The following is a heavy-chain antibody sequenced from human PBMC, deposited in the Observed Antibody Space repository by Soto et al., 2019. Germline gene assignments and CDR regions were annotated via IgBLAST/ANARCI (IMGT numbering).Heavy chain of an antibody. CDR2: IYYSGST. J-gene: IGHJ4*02. CDR3: ARYSSRGNFDY. CDR1: AVSSSSGECY. Sequence: RSQTLCLPYPVFAVSSSSGECYRSCLRQTPGKGLEWIGYIYYSGSTYYNPSLKSRVTISVDTSKNQFSMKLSSVTAADTAVYYCARYSSRGNFDYWGQGTLVTLS. V-gene: IGHV4-30-4*01. D-gene: IGHD6-13*01.